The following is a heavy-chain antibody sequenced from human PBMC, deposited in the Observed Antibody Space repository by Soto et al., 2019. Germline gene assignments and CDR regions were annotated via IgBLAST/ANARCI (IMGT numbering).Heavy chain of an antibody. D-gene: IGHD1-7*01. CDR2: ISSSGSTI. CDR3: ARAEELYYYGMDV. Sequence: GGSLRLSCAASGFTFSSYEMNWVRQAPGKGLEWVSYISSSGSTIYYADSVKGRFTISRDNAKNSLYLQLNSLRAEDTAVYYCARAEELYYYGMDVWGQGTTVTVSS. J-gene: IGHJ6*02. V-gene: IGHV3-48*03. CDR1: GFTFSSYE.